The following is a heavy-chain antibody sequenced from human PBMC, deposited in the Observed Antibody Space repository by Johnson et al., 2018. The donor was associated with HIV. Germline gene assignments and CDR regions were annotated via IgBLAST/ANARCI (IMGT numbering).Heavy chain of an antibody. D-gene: IGHD1-26*01. CDR2: IKSKSDGGTT. V-gene: IGHV3-15*01. Sequence: VQLVESGGGLVKPGGSLRLSCAASGFTFSDAWMTWVRQAPGKGLEWVGRIKSKSDGGTTDYAAPVKGRFTISRDDSKNTLFLQMNNVKIEDTAVYYCTTVMSRPITIVGIIWGQGTMVTVSS. J-gene: IGHJ3*02. CDR3: TTVMSRPITIVGII. CDR1: GFTFSDAW.